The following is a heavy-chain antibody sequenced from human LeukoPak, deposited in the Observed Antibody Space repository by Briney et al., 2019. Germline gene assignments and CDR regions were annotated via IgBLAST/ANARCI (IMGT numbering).Heavy chain of an antibody. CDR3: ARLGTVRGNYYYYGMDV. Sequence: PSETLSLTCTVSGGSISSYYRSWIRQPPGKGLEWIGYIYYSGSTNYNPSLKSRVTISVDTSKNQFSLKLSSVTAADTAVYYCARLGTVRGNYYYYGMDVWGQGTTVTVSS. J-gene: IGHJ6*02. D-gene: IGHD3-10*01. V-gene: IGHV4-59*08. CDR1: GGSISSYY. CDR2: IYYSGST.